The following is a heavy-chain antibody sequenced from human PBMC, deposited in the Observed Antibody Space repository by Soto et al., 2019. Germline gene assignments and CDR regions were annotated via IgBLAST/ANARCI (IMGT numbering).Heavy chain of an antibody. Sequence: QVQLVQSGAEVKKPGASVKVSCKASGYTLTNFYIHWVRQPPGQGLEWMGIINPNGGSTNYAHNIQGRVTITRDTSTTTVYMALSSLSSEDTAVYYCARGLASGDYWGRGTLVTVSS. CDR3: ARGLASGDY. CDR1: GYTLTNFY. J-gene: IGHJ4*02. V-gene: IGHV1-46*03. CDR2: INPNGGST.